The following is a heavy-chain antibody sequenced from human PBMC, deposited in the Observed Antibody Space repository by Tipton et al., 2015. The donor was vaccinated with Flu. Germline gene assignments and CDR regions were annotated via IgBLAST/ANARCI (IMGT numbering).Heavy chain of an antibody. CDR3: ASHGGGDCSSTTCYDDAVDV. D-gene: IGHD2-2*01. V-gene: IGHV4-4*07. CDR1: GGSLSSFY. Sequence: TLSLTCNVSGGSLSSFYWSWIRQPAGKGLEWIGRMYTTGTTKYNPSLKSRVTMSGDTSKNQFSLKLSSVTAADTAVYYCASHGGGDCSSTTCYDDAVDVWGQGTLVTVSS. CDR2: MYTTGTT. J-gene: IGHJ3*01.